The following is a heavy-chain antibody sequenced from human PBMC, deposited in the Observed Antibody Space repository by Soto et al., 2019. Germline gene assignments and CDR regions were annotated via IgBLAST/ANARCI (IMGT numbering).Heavy chain of an antibody. CDR2: VHPGNSGT. J-gene: IGHJ6*02. Sequence: PGESLKISCKGSGYSFSSYWIGWVRQMPGKGLEWVGIVHPGNSGTKYSPSFQGQVTISADKSISTAYLQWSSLKASDTAMYYCARHISVAGMPAYSYDMDVWGQGTTVTVSS. CDR3: ARHISVAGMPAYSYDMDV. D-gene: IGHD6-19*01. CDR1: GYSFSSYW. V-gene: IGHV5-51*01.